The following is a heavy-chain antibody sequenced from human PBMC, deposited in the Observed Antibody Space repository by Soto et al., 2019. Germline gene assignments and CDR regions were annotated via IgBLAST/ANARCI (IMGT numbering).Heavy chain of an antibody. Sequence: QVQLQQWGAGLLKPSETLSLTCAVYGGSFSGYYWSWIRQPPGKGLEWIGEINHSGSTNYNPSLKERVTIPVATYKNQFSFKLSAVTAVDTAVYDCARAARRYSYGYVDYWGQGTLVTVSS. CDR1: GGSFSGYY. V-gene: IGHV4-34*01. CDR2: INHSGST. D-gene: IGHD5-18*01. J-gene: IGHJ4*02. CDR3: ARAARRYSYGYVDY.